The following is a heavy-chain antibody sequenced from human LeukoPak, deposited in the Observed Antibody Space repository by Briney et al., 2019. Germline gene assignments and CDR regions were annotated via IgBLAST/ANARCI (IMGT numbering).Heavy chain of an antibody. J-gene: IGHJ4*02. D-gene: IGHD6-19*01. CDR3: AKTQSSGWYYFDY. Sequence: SQTLSLTCTVSGGSISSGGYYWSWIRQHPGKGLEWIGYIYYSGSTYYNPSLKSRVTISVDTSKNQFSLKLSSVTAADTAVYYCAKTQSSGWYYFDYWGQGTLVTVSP. V-gene: IGHV4-31*03. CDR2: IYYSGST. CDR1: GGSISSGGYY.